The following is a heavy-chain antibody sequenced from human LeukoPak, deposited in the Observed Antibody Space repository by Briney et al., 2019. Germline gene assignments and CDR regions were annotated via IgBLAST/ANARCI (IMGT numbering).Heavy chain of an antibody. D-gene: IGHD6-13*01. CDR3: ARDQQLADYYMDV. CDR2: INPNSGGT. J-gene: IGHJ6*03. V-gene: IGHV1-2*02. Sequence: ASVKVSCKASGYTFTGYYMHWVRQAPGQGLEWMGWINPNSGGTNYAQKFQGRVTMTRDTSISTAYMELSRLRSDDTAVYYCARDQQLADYYMDVWGKGTTVTVSS. CDR1: GYTFTGYY.